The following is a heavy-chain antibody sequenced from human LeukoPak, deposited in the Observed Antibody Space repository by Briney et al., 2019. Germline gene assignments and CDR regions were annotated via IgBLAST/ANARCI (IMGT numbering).Heavy chain of an antibody. D-gene: IGHD7-27*01. CDR2: MYHSGST. J-gene: IGHJ4*02. Sequence: GSLRLSCAASGFTFSDYYMSWIRQAPGKGLEWIGPMYHSGSTNYNPSLKSRVTISVDTSKNQFSLKLSSVTAADTAVYFCARGFRGDNFDYWGQGTLVTVSS. CDR1: GFTFSDYY. V-gene: IGHV4-34*01. CDR3: ARGFRGDNFDY.